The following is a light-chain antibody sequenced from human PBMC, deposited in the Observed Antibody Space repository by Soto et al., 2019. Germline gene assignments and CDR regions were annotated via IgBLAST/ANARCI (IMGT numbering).Light chain of an antibody. CDR3: QQYNNWPRT. CDR1: QSVSSN. CDR2: GAS. V-gene: IGKV3-15*01. J-gene: IGKJ1*01. Sequence: EIVMTQSPATLSVSPGERGTLSCRASQSVSSNLAWYQQKPGQAPRLLIYGASTRATGIPARFSGSGSGTEFTLTISSLQSEDFAVYYCQQYNNWPRTFGQGTKVEIK.